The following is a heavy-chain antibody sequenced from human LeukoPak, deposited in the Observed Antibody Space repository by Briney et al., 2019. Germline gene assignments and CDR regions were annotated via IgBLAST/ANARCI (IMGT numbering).Heavy chain of an antibody. CDR3: AKDIEGARPNWFDP. CDR1: GFTFSSYS. Sequence: GGSLRLSCAASGFTFSSYSMNWVRQAPGKGLEWVSYISSSSSTIYYADSVKGRFTISRDNAKNSLYLQMNSLRAEDTAVYYCAKDIEGARPNWFDPWGQGTLVTVSS. J-gene: IGHJ5*02. V-gene: IGHV3-48*01. CDR2: ISSSSSTI. D-gene: IGHD3-16*01.